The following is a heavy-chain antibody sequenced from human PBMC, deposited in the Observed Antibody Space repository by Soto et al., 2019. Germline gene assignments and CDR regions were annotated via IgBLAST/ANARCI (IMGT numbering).Heavy chain of an antibody. V-gene: IGHV3-30*18. J-gene: IGHJ5*02. D-gene: IGHD6-19*01. Sequence: GGSLRLSCAASGFSLSNCGMHWVRQAPGKGLEWVAMISYDGSQEHFIDSVKGRFTISRDNSKNTLYLQMNSLRPEDTAVYYCAKDLYSSGWYNYFDPWGQGTLVTVSS. CDR3: AKDLYSSGWYNYFDP. CDR1: GFSLSNCG. CDR2: ISYDGSQE.